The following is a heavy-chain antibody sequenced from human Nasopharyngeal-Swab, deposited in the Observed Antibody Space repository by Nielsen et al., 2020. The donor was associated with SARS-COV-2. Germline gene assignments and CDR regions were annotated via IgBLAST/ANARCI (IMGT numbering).Heavy chain of an antibody. J-gene: IGHJ6*04. CDR1: GFTFSSYG. V-gene: IGHV3-30*18. D-gene: IGHD2-2*01. Sequence: GGSLRLSCAASGFTFSSYGMHWVRQAPGKGLEWVAVISYDGSNKYYADSVKGRFTISRDNSKNTLYLQMNSLRAEDTAVDYCAKSIVVVPAAIGAGVPDVWGKGTTVTVSS. CDR2: ISYDGSNK. CDR3: AKSIVVVPAAIGAGVPDV.